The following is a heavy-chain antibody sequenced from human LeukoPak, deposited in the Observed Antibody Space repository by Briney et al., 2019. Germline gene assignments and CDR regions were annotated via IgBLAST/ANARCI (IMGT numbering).Heavy chain of an antibody. Sequence: PSETLSLTCTVSGGSISSYYWSWIRQPPGKGLEWIGYIYYSGSTNYNPSLKSRVTISVDRSKNQFSLKLSSVTAADTAVYYCARVAGTGYFDYWGQGTLVTVSS. V-gene: IGHV4-59*08. D-gene: IGHD6-19*01. J-gene: IGHJ4*02. CDR2: IYYSGST. CDR1: GGSISSYY. CDR3: ARVAGTGYFDY.